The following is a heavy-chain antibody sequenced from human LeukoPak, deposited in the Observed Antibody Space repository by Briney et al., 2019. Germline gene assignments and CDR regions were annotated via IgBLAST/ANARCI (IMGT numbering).Heavy chain of an antibody. J-gene: IGHJ4*02. Sequence: GGSLRLSCAASGFTFSTYGMHWVRQAPGKGLEWVSYISTTSTTIYYADSVKGRFTISRDNAKNSLFLQMNSLRDEDTAVYHCAGQWQSNYWGLRTLVTVSS. D-gene: IGHD6-19*01. V-gene: IGHV3-48*02. CDR3: AGQWQSNY. CDR2: ISTTSTTI. CDR1: GFTFSTYG.